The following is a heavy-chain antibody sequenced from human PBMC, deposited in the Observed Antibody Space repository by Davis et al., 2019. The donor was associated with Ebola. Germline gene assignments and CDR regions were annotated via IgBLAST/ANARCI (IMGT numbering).Heavy chain of an antibody. CDR2: QSGSAAAT. Sequence: GESLKISCEASGFTFSSFAMSWVRQAPGKGLEWVSSQSGSAAATYYAASVKGRFTISRDNSKNSLYLDMRSLRADDTGVNFCADNFRGATCYSGGDYWGQGTLVTVSS. CDR1: GFTFSSFA. CDR3: ADNFRGATCYSGGDY. V-gene: IGHV3-23*01. D-gene: IGHD2-21*02. J-gene: IGHJ4*02.